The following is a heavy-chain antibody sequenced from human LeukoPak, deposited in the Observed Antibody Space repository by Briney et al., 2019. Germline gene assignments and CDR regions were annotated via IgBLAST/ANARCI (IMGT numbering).Heavy chain of an antibody. CDR3: ARDPGTYYDFWSGYYNYYYMDV. CDR1: GGSISSHY. CDR2: IYYSGST. Sequence: SETLSLTCTVSGGSISSHYWSWIRQPPGKGQEWIGYIYYSGSTNYNPSLKSRVTISVDTSKNQFSLKLSSVTAADTAVYYCARDPGTYYDFWSGYYNYYYMDVWGKGTTVTVSS. V-gene: IGHV4-59*11. J-gene: IGHJ6*03. D-gene: IGHD3-3*01.